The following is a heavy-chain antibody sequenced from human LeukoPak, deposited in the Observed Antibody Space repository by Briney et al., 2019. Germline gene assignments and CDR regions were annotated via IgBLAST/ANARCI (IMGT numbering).Heavy chain of an antibody. D-gene: IGHD3-9*01. CDR3: TTDLGHDIFTGYYNPVDY. V-gene: IGHV3-15*01. Sequence: GGSLRLFCAASGFTFSNAWMSWVRQAPGKGLEWVGRIKSKTDGGPTDYAAPVKGRFTISRDDSKNTLYLQMNSMKTEDTAVYYCTTDLGHDIFTGYYNPVDYWGQGTLVTVSS. CDR1: GFTFSNAW. CDR2: IKSKTDGGPT. J-gene: IGHJ4*02.